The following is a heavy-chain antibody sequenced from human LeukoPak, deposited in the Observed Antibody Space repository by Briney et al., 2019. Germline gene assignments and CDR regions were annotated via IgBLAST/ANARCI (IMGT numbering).Heavy chain of an antibody. CDR1: GYTFTSYG. CDR3: ARGRVYSGYDYHYTPDY. CDR2: ISAYNGNT. V-gene: IGHV1-18*04. Sequence: ASVKVSCKASGYTFTSYGISWVRQAPGQGLEWMGWISAYNGNTNYAQKLQGRVTMTTDTSTSTAYMELGSLRSDDTAVYYCARGRVYSGYDYHYTPDYWGQGTLVTVSS. J-gene: IGHJ4*02. D-gene: IGHD5-12*01.